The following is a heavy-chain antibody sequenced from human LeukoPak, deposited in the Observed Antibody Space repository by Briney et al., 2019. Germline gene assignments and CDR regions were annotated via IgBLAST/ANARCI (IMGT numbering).Heavy chain of an antibody. CDR3: ARARRYYDSSGSLGWVFDY. J-gene: IGHJ4*02. CDR2: ISSSGSTI. CDR1: GFTFSDYY. D-gene: IGHD3-22*01. V-gene: IGHV3-11*01. Sequence: GGPLRLSCAASGFTFSDYYMSWIRQAPGKGLEWVSYISSSGSTIYYADSVKGRFTISRDNAKNSLYLQMNSLRAEDTAVYYCARARRYYDSSGSLGWVFDYWGQGTLVTVSS.